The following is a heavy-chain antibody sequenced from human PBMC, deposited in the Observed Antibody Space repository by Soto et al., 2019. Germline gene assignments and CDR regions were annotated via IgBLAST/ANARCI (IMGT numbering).Heavy chain of an antibody. CDR3: ASLAIGTLIRGAPDF. CDR1: GFTFSDYY. J-gene: IGHJ4*02. CDR2: ISSGGSSI. V-gene: IGHV3-11*01. D-gene: IGHD3-10*01. Sequence: GSLRLSCAASGFTFSDYYMTWIRQAPGKGLEWVSYISSGGSSIYYADSVKGRFTISRDNAKNSLYLQMNSLRAEDTAMYYCASLAIGTLIRGAPDFWCQVTMVT.